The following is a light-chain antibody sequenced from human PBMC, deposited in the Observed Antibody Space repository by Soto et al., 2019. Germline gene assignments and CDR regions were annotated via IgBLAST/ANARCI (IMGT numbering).Light chain of an antibody. V-gene: IGKV1-39*01. Sequence: DIQMTQSPSSLSASVGDRVTITCRASQSISSYLNWYQQKPGKAPKLLIYAASSLQSGVPSRFSGTESGTDFALHISSLQPEDFAIWYCQQSYSTPQTFGQGTQGEIK. CDR2: AAS. J-gene: IGKJ1*01. CDR3: QQSYSTPQT. CDR1: QSISSY.